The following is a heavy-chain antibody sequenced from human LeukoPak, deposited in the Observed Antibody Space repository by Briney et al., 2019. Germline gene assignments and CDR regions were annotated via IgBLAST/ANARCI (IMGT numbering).Heavy chain of an antibody. J-gene: IGHJ5*02. CDR1: GGSISSGGYY. D-gene: IGHD3-10*01. Sequence: SETLSLTCTVSGGSISSGGYYWSWIRQHPGKGLEWIGYVYYSGSTYYNPSLKSRVTISVGTSKNQFSLKLSSVTAADTAVYYCARGSPYYYGSGSSLNWFDPWGQGTLVTVSS. V-gene: IGHV4-31*03. CDR3: ARGSPYYYGSGSSLNWFDP. CDR2: VYYSGST.